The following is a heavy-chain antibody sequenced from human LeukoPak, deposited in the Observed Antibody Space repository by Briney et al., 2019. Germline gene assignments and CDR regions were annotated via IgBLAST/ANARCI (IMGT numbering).Heavy chain of an antibody. Sequence: GGSLRLSCAASGFTFDDYAMHWVRQAPGKGLEWVSGISWNSGSIGYADSVKGRFTISRDNAKNSLYLQMNSLRAEDTSVYYCAQDGANGSASYSSSDDWGEGTLVSVSA. D-gene: IGHD3-10*01. CDR1: GFTFDDYA. J-gene: IGHJ4*02. CDR2: ISWNSGSI. V-gene: IGHV3-9*01. CDR3: AQDGANGSASYSSSDD.